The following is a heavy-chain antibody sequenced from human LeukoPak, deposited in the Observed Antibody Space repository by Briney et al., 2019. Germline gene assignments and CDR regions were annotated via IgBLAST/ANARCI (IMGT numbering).Heavy chain of an antibody. CDR2: ISYDGSNK. V-gene: IGHV3-30-3*01. Sequence: GGSLRLSCAASGFTFSSYAMHWVRQAPGKGLEWVAVISYDGSNKYYADSVKGRFTISRDNSKNTLYLQMNSLRAEDTAVYYCARDQEMATIPTFDYWGQGTLVTVSS. CDR3: ARDQEMATIPTFDY. J-gene: IGHJ4*02. D-gene: IGHD5-24*01. CDR1: GFTFSSYA.